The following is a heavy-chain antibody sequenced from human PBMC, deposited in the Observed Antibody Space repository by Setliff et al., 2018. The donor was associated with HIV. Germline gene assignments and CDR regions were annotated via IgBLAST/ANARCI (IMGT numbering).Heavy chain of an antibody. V-gene: IGHV4-61*09. CDR3: AKRTFGSGRFDP. CDR1: GDSISSGSYY. J-gene: IGHJ5*02. Sequence: TLSLTCSVSGDSISSGSYYWSWIRLPAGKGLEWIGQIHTTGSTNYNPSLKSRVTISIDTSKNQFSLKLNSVTATDTAVYYCAKRTFGSGRFDPWGQGTLVTVSS. CDR2: IHTTGST. D-gene: IGHD3-16*01.